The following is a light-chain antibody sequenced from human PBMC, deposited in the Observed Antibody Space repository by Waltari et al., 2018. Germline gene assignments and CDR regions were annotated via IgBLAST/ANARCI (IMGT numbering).Light chain of an antibody. Sequence: QSVFTQPPPASGTPGQRVTISCSGTRSNIGSNYLYWYQQPPGTAPKLLIYRNNQRPSGVPDRFSGSKSGTSASLAISGLRSEDEADYYCAAWDDSLSGRVFGGGTKVTVL. CDR1: RSNIGSNY. J-gene: IGLJ3*02. CDR3: AAWDDSLSGRV. CDR2: RNN. V-gene: IGLV1-47*01.